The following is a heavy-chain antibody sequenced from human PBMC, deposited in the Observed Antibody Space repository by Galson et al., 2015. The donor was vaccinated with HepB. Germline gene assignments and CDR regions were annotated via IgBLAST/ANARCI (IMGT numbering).Heavy chain of an antibody. J-gene: IGHJ3*02. CDR1: GGSISSSSYY. CDR2: FFLSGST. CDR3: ARRGATTDAFDI. V-gene: IGHV4-39*01. D-gene: IGHD1-26*01. Sequence: ETLSLTCTVSGGSISSSSYYWGWIRQPPGKRLEWVGSFFLSGSTHYNPSLKSRVTVSGDTSKNQFSLRLTSVTAADTAVYYCARRGATTDAFDIWGQGTMVTVSS.